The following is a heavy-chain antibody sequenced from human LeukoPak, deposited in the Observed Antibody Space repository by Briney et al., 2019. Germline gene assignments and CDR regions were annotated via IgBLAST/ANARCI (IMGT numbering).Heavy chain of an antibody. Sequence: PSGTLSLTCGVSGGSISNTNWLSWVRQPPGQGLEWIGEISLSGLTNYNPSLKSRVTVPLDKSKNHLSLNLTSVTAADTAVYYCSRENGAFSPFGYWGQGTLVIVPS. CDR2: ISLSGLT. V-gene: IGHV4-4*02. CDR3: SRENGAFSPFGY. D-gene: IGHD2-8*01. J-gene: IGHJ4*02. CDR1: GGSISNTNW.